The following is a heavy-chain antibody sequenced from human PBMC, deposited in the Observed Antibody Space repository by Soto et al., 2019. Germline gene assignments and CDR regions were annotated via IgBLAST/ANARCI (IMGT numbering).Heavy chain of an antibody. V-gene: IGHV4-39*01. CDR1: GSSISSSSYY. CDR3: ARLVGGVEVAVAAAGRPDY. D-gene: IGHD6-13*01. CDR2: IYYSGST. Sequence: PSETLSLTCTVSGSSISSSSYYWGWIRQPPGKGLEWIGSIYYSGSTYYNPSLKSRVTISVDTSKNQLSLKLSSVTAADTAVYYCARLVGGVEVAVAAAGRPDYWGQGTLVTVSS. J-gene: IGHJ4*02.